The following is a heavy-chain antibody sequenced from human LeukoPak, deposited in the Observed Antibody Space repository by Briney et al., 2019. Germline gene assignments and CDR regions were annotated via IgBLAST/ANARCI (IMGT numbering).Heavy chain of an antibody. V-gene: IGHV3-30*04. CDR2: VLNDGSNK. CDR3: AKDIGYTYGHGFDY. CDR1: GFTFSDFN. Sequence: GDSLSLSCTASGFTFSDFNMHWVRQAPGKGLEWVALVLNDGSNKYYADSVKGRFTISRDNSKNTLYLQMNSLRAEDTAVYYCAKDIGYTYGHGFDYWGQGILVTVSS. D-gene: IGHD5-18*01. J-gene: IGHJ4*02.